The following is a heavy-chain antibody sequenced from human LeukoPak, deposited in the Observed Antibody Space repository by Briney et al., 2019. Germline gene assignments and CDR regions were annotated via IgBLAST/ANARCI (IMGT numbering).Heavy chain of an antibody. J-gene: IGHJ3*02. Sequence: SETLSLTCTVSGGSISNYYRSWIRQPPGKGLEWTGYIYYTGSTNYNPSLRSRVTISVDTSKNQFSLKLSSVTAADTAVYYCARGGYGGMTRGAFDIWGQGTTVTVSS. CDR3: ARGGYGGMTRGAFDI. CDR2: IYYTGST. CDR1: GGSISNYY. V-gene: IGHV4-59*01. D-gene: IGHD4-23*01.